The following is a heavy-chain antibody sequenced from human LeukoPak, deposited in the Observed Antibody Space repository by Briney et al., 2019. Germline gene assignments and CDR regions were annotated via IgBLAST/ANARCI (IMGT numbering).Heavy chain of an antibody. V-gene: IGHV1-69*02. CDR3: ATHYSSTSWRY. D-gene: IGHD2-2*01. CDR2: IIPILGIA. Sequence: SVKVSCKASGGTFSSYTISWVRQAPGQGLEWMGRIIPILGIASYAQKFQGRVTITADKSTSTAYMELSSLRSEDTAVCYCATHYSSTSWRYWGQGTLVTVSS. J-gene: IGHJ4*02. CDR1: GGTFSSYT.